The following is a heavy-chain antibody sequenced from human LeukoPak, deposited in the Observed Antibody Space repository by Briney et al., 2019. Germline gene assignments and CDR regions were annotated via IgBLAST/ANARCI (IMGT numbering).Heavy chain of an antibody. V-gene: IGHV3-23*01. Sequence: GGSLRLSCAASGFTFSSYAMSWVRQAPGEGLDWVSAISGSGGSTYYADSVKGRFTISRDNSKNTLYLQMNSLRAEDTAVYYCAKVVGYSYGSGSQYYFDYWGQGTLVTVSS. CDR2: ISGSGGST. J-gene: IGHJ4*02. CDR1: GFTFSSYA. D-gene: IGHD3-10*01. CDR3: AKVVGYSYGSGSQYYFDY.